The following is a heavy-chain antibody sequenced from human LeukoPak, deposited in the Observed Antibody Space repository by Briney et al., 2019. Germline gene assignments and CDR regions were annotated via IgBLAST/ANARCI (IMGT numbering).Heavy chain of an antibody. CDR1: GGSISSSSYY. J-gene: IGHJ5*02. CDR2: IYYSGST. Sequence: PSETLSLTCSVSGGSISSSSYYWGWIRQPPGKGLEWIGSIYYSGSTYYNPSLKSRVTISVDTSKNQFSLKLSSVTAADTAVYYCARHAGGSSPLRWFDPWGQGTLVAVSS. CDR3: ARHAGGSSPLRWFDP. D-gene: IGHD6-6*01. V-gene: IGHV4-39*01.